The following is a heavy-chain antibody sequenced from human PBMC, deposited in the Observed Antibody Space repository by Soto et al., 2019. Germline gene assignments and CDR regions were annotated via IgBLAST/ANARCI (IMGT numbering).Heavy chain of an antibody. D-gene: IGHD2-15*01. CDR1: GFTFSSYG. V-gene: IGHV3-33*01. J-gene: IGHJ4*02. Sequence: QVQLVESGGGVVQPGRSLRLSCAASGFTFSSYGMHWVRQAPGKGLEWVAVIWYDGSNKYYADSVKGRFTISRDNSKNPLYLQMNSLGAEDTAVYYCARDLAVVVAATPAYYFDYWGQGTLVTVSS. CDR3: ARDLAVVVAATPAYYFDY. CDR2: IWYDGSNK.